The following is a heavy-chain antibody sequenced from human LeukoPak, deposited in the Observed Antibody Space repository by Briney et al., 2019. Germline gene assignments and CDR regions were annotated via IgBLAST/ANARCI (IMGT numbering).Heavy chain of an antibody. V-gene: IGHV3-21*01. Sequence: GGSLRLSCAASGFTFSSYGMHWVRQAPGKGLEWVSSISSNSSYIYYADSVKGRFTISRDNAKNSLYLQMHRLIAEDTAVYYCARDRGSGWSYYFDYWGQGTLVTVSS. CDR2: ISSNSSYI. J-gene: IGHJ4*02. CDR3: ARDRGSGWSYYFDY. D-gene: IGHD6-19*01. CDR1: GFTFSSYG.